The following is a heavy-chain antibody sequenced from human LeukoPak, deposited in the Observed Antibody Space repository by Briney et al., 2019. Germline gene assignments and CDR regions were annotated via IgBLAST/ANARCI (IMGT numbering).Heavy chain of an antibody. CDR2: IHTTGST. CDR1: VGFTTYDY. V-gene: IGHV4-4*07. J-gene: IGHJ4*02. Sequence: SETLSLTCSVSVGFTTYDYWNWIRQPAGKAPEGIGRIHTTGSTNYNPSLQSRLTMSLDKSKNQFSLKVTSMTAADTALYYCARGGGNRHFDSWGQGILVTVSS. CDR3: ARGGGNRHFDS. D-gene: IGHD2-15*01.